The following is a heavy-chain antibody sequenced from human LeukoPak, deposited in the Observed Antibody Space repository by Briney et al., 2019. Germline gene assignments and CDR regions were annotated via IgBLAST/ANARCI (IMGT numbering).Heavy chain of an antibody. D-gene: IGHD3-10*01. CDR1: GFTFSSYG. J-gene: IGHJ4*02. CDR2: IWYDGSNK. V-gene: IGHV3-30*19. CDR3: ARXXXXRGXVRGVMGY. Sequence: GGSLRLSCAASGFTFSSYGMHWVRQAPGKGLEWVAVIWYDGSNKYYADSVKGRFTISRDNSKNTLYLQRNSLRAEDTAVYYCARXXXXRGXVRGVMGYWGQGTLVTVSS.